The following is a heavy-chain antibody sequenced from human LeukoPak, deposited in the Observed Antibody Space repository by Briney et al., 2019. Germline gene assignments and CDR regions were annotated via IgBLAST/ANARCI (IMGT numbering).Heavy chain of an antibody. CDR3: AREPPGAAAGNNWFDP. CDR1: GGTFSSYT. J-gene: IGHJ5*02. Sequence: SVKVSCKASGGTFSSYTISWVRQAPGQGLEWMGRIIPILGIANYAQKFQGRVTITTDESTGTAYMELSSLRSEDTAVYYCAREPPGAAAGNNWFDPWGQGTLVTVSS. V-gene: IGHV1-69*16. CDR2: IIPILGIA. D-gene: IGHD6-13*01.